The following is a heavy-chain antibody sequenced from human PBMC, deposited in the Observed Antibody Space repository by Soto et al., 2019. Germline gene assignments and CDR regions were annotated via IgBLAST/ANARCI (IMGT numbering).Heavy chain of an antibody. CDR3: ARHRTNWNDNWFDP. CDR2: IYYSGST. CDR1: GGSISSSSYY. J-gene: IGHJ5*02. D-gene: IGHD1-20*01. Sequence: SETLSLTCTVSGGSISSSSYYWGWIRQPPGKGLEWIGSIYYSGSTYYNPSLKSRVTISVDTSKNQFSLKLSSVTAADTAVYYCARHRTNWNDNWFDPWGQGTLVTVSS. V-gene: IGHV4-39*01.